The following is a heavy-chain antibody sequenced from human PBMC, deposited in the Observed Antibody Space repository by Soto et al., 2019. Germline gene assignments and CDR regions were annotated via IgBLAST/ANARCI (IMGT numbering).Heavy chain of an antibody. CDR1: GFTFSSYA. J-gene: IGHJ4*02. V-gene: IGHV3-30*18. D-gene: IGHD3-16*01. CDR3: AKDFGGGESY. CDR2: ISYDGSNK. Sequence: GGSLRLSCAASGFTFSSYAMSWVRQAPGKGLEWVAVISYDGSNKYYADSVKGRFTISRDNSKNTLYLQMNSLRAEDTAVYYCAKDFGGGESYWGQGTLVTVSS.